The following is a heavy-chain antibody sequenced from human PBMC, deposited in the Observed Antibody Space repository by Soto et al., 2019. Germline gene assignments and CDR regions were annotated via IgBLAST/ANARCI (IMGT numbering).Heavy chain of an antibody. CDR1: GGSMSRGGYY. V-gene: IGHV4-31*03. Sequence: LTNTVSGGSMSRGGYYWSWIRQHPGKCLEWIGYIYYSGSTYYNPSLKSRVTISVDTSKNQFSLKLSSVTAADTAVYYCARGGRRSPGMDVWVQGTTVT. CDR3: ARGGRRSPGMDV. J-gene: IGHJ6*02. CDR2: IYYSGST.